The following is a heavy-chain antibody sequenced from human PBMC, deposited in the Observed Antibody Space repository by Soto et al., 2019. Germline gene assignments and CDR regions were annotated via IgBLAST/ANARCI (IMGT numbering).Heavy chain of an antibody. CDR3: ARHAPGTYYNAYDY. Sequence: PSETLSLTCTVSGDSITSISYRWGWIRQPPGKGLEWIGSTQYSGSTYYNPSLKSRVTIFVDTSNNQFSLNLSSVAAADTAVYYCARHAPGTYYNAYDYWGLGTLVTVSS. D-gene: IGHD3-10*01. V-gene: IGHV4-39*01. CDR1: GDSITSISYR. J-gene: IGHJ4*02. CDR2: TQYSGST.